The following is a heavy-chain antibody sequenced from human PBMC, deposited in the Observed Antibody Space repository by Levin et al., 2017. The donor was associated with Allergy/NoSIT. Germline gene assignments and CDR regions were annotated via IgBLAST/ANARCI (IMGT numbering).Heavy chain of an antibody. CDR3: ARDLTGPILYYYYGMDV. Sequence: GGSLRLSCAASGFTFSSYAMHWVRQAPGKGLEWVAVISYDGSNKYYADSVKGRFTISRDNSKNMLYLQMNSLRAEDTAVYYCARDLTGPILYYYYGMDVWGQGTTVTVSS. J-gene: IGHJ6*02. CDR1: GFTFSSYA. V-gene: IGHV3-30*04. CDR2: ISYDGSNK. D-gene: IGHD3-3*01.